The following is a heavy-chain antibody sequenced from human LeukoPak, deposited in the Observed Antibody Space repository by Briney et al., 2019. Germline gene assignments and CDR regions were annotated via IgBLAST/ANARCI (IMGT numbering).Heavy chain of an antibody. V-gene: IGHV4-59*12. CDR3: ARSSVEWSPKGAPDY. J-gene: IGHJ4*02. CDR2: IYHSGST. D-gene: IGHD3-3*01. Sequence: SETLSLTCTVSGGSISSYYWSWIRKPPGKGLEWIGYIYHSGSTNYNPSLKSRVTISVDTSKNQFSLKLSSVTAADTAVYYCARSSVEWSPKGAPDYWGQGTLVTVSS. CDR1: GGSISSYY.